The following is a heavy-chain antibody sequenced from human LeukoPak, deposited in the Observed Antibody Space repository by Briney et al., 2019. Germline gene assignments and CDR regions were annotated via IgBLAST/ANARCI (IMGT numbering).Heavy chain of an antibody. CDR3: ARGHHYYDSSAYYY. V-gene: IGHV3-33*01. CDR1: GFTFSSYG. Sequence: GGSLRLSCAASGFTFSSYGMHWVRQAPGKGLEWVAVIWYDRSNKYYADSVKGRFTISRDTAKNTLYLQMNSLRAEDTAVYCCARGHHYYDSSAYYYWGQGTLVTVSS. J-gene: IGHJ4*02. D-gene: IGHD3-22*01. CDR2: IWYDRSNK.